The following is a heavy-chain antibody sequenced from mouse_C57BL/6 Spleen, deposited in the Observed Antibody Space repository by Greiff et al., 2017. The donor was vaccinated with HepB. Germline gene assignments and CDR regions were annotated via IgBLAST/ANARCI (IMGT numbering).Heavy chain of an antibody. CDR1: GYAFSSSW. CDR3: ARWELRLPWFAY. Sequence: QVQLQQSGPELVKPGASVKISCKASGYAFSSSWMNWVKQRPGKGLEWIGRIYPGDGDTNYNGKFKGKATLTADKSSSTAYMQLSSLTSEDSAVYFCARWELRLPWFAYWGQGTLVTVSA. J-gene: IGHJ3*01. D-gene: IGHD3-2*02. V-gene: IGHV1-82*01. CDR2: IYPGDGDT.